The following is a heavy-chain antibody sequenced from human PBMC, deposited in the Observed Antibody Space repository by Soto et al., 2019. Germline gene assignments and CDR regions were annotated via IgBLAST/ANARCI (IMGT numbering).Heavy chain of an antibody. CDR2: IYPGDSVT. J-gene: IGHJ6*02. CDR1: GYSFTNYL. Sequence: GEALTISCQGSGYSFTNYLIVWVRQMPGKGLEWMGLIYPGDSVTRYSPSFQGQVTISADRSINTAFLQWRSLKPSDTAMYYCARRGAGRGHYYDGMDVWGQGTTVTVSS. CDR3: ARRGAGRGHYYDGMDV. D-gene: IGHD6-19*01. V-gene: IGHV5-51*01.